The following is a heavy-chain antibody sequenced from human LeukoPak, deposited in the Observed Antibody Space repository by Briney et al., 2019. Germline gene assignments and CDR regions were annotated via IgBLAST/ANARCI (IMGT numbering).Heavy chain of an antibody. V-gene: IGHV3-23*01. J-gene: IGHJ3*02. CDR3: AKDPGPVGYCSGGSCYPFDI. D-gene: IGHD2-15*01. CDR2: ISGSDGST. CDR1: GFTFSSYA. Sequence: GGSLRLSCAASGFTFSSYAMRWVRRAPGKGQETVSSISGSDGSTYYADSVKGRFTISRDNSKNTLYLQMNSLRAEDTAVYYCAKDPGPVGYCSGGSCYPFDIWGQGTMVTVSS.